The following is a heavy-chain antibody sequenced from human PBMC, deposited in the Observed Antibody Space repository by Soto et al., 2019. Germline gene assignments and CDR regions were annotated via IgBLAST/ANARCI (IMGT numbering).Heavy chain of an antibody. J-gene: IGHJ6*02. Sequence: QVQLVQSGAEVKKPGSSVKVSCKASGGTFSSYAISWVRQAPGQGLEWMGGIIPIFGTANYAQKFQGRVXIXAXXSTSTAYMELSSLRSEDTAVYYCARGDDTRVGMDVWGQGTTVTVSS. CDR1: GGTFSSYA. D-gene: IGHD3-9*01. CDR3: ARGDDTRVGMDV. CDR2: IIPIFGTA. V-gene: IGHV1-69*12.